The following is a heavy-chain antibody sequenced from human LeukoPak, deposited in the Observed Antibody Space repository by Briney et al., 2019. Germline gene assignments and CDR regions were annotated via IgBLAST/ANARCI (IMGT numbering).Heavy chain of an antibody. V-gene: IGHV3-23*01. Sequence: GGSLRLSCAASGFTFSSFGMSWVRQAPGKGLEWVSAIAGSGGSTYYADSVKGRFTISRDNAKNSLYLQMNSLRAEDTAVYYCARVTGGDYYYYYMDVWGKGTTVTVSS. CDR1: GFTFSSFG. J-gene: IGHJ6*03. CDR2: IAGSGGST. D-gene: IGHD2-21*02. CDR3: ARVTGGDYYYYYMDV.